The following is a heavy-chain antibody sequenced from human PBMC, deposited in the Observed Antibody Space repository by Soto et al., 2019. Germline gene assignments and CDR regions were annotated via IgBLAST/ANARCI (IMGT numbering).Heavy chain of an antibody. D-gene: IGHD5-18*01. V-gene: IGHV3-13*01. CDR2: IGTAGDT. CDR1: GFTFSSYD. Sequence: EVQLVESGGGLVQPGGSLRLSCAASGFTFSSYDMHWVRQATGKGLEWVSAIGTAGDTYYPGSVKGRFTISRENAKNSLYLQMNSLRAGDTAVYYCARGSIQLWTSYYYYGMDVWGQGTTVTVSS. CDR3: ARGSIQLWTSYYYYGMDV. J-gene: IGHJ6*02.